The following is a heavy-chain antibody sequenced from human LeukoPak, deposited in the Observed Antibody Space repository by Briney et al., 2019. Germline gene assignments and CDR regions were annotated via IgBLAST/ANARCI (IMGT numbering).Heavy chain of an antibody. CDR2: MNPNSGNT. CDR3: ARGGYGGTYYYYYGMDV. Sequence: ASVKVSCKASGYTFTSYDINWVRQATGQGLEWMGWMNPNSGNTGYAQEFQGRVTMTRNTSISTAYMELSSLRSEDTAVYYCARGGYGGTYYYYYGMDVWGQGTTVTVSS. CDR1: GYTFTSYD. D-gene: IGHD4-23*01. J-gene: IGHJ6*02. V-gene: IGHV1-8*01.